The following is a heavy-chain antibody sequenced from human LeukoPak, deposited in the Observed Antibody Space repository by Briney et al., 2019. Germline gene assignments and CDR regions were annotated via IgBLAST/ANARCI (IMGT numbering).Heavy chain of an antibody. CDR2: IIPVFGTA. CDR3: ARAVYGYDIPSALVH. J-gene: IGHJ4*02. D-gene: IGHD3-9*01. CDR1: GDSFSTYT. V-gene: IGHV1-69*13. Sequence: SVKVSCKASGDSFSTYTISWVRQAPGQGLEWMGGIIPVFGTANYAQEFQVRVTITADESTSTAYMELSSLRSEDTALYYCARAVYGYDIPSALVHWGQGTLVTVSS.